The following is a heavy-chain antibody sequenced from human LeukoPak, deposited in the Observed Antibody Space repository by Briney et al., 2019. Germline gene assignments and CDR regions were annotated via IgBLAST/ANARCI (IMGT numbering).Heavy chain of an antibody. J-gene: IGHJ4*02. V-gene: IGHV1-2*02. Sequence: ASVKVSCKASGYTFTDNYMHWVRQAPGQGLEWMGWINPNSGGTNYAQKFQGRVTMIRDTSISTAYMELSRLRSDDTAMYYCARDLRLYSGSSDYFDYWGQGTLVTVSS. CDR2: INPNSGGT. CDR3: ARDLRLYSGSSDYFDY. D-gene: IGHD1-26*01. CDR1: GYTFTDNY.